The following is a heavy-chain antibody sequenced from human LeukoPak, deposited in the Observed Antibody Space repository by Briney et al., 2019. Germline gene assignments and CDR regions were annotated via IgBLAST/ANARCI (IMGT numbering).Heavy chain of an antibody. Sequence: GGSLRLSCAASGFTFSNYAMSWVRQAPGKGLEWVPGVSGSGGVTYHAESVKGRFTISRDNSKNTLHLQMNSLRAEDTAVYYCATFLAIVTARDSLYFQHWGQGTLVTVSS. V-gene: IGHV3-23*01. CDR2: VSGSGGVT. D-gene: IGHD3-3*02. CDR1: GFTFSNYA. J-gene: IGHJ1*01. CDR3: ATFLAIVTARDSLYFQH.